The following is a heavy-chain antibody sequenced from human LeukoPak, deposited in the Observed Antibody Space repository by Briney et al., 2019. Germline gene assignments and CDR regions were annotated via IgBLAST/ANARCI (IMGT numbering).Heavy chain of an antibody. D-gene: IGHD6-13*01. V-gene: IGHV3-23*01. J-gene: IGHJ3*02. Sequence: PGGSLRLSWAASGLTFPSYAMIWFRQAPGKGLEWLSAISGSGSYTSYADSVKGRFTSSRDNSKNTLYLQMNSLRAEDTAVYYCAAKVVAAAGHAFDIWGQGTMVAVSS. CDR1: GLTFPSYA. CDR2: ISGSGSYT. CDR3: AAKVVAAAGHAFDI.